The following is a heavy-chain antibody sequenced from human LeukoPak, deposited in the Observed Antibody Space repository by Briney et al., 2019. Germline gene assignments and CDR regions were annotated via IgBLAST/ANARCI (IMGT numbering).Heavy chain of an antibody. CDR2: IYYSGST. D-gene: IGHD3-22*01. J-gene: IGHJ4*02. Sequence: LETLSLTCTVSGGSISSYYWSWIRQPPGKGLEWIGYIYYSGSTNYNPSLKSRVTISVDTSKNQFSLKLSSVTAADTAVYYCARYGYDSSGYYYQGHFDYWGQGTLVTVSS. CDR1: GGSISSYY. CDR3: ARYGYDSSGYYYQGHFDY. V-gene: IGHV4-59*01.